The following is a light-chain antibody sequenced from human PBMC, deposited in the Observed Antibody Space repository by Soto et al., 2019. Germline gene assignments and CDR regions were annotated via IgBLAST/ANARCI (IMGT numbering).Light chain of an antibody. Sequence: MTQSPSTLSASVGARVTITCRASQSISSWLAWYQQKPGQAPRLLIYGASTRATGIPARFSGSGSGTEFTLTISSLQSEDFAVYYGQQYNNWPAGTFGQGTKVDIK. CDR3: QQYNNWPAGT. V-gene: IGKV3-15*01. CDR2: GAS. CDR1: QSISSW. J-gene: IGKJ1*01.